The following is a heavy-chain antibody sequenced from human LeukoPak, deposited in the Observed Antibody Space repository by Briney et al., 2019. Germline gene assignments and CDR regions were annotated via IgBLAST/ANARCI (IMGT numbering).Heavy chain of an antibody. CDR1: GFTFSDYN. Sequence: GGFLRLSCAASGFTFSDYNMNWVRQAPGKGLEWVSYITNGGSTIHHADSVKGRFTISRDNAKKTLYLQMNSLRAEDTAVYYCARSIGLTGGGVDVWGQGTTVTVSS. CDR3: ARSIGLTGGGVDV. J-gene: IGHJ6*02. V-gene: IGHV3-11*01. D-gene: IGHD3-9*01. CDR2: ITNGGSTI.